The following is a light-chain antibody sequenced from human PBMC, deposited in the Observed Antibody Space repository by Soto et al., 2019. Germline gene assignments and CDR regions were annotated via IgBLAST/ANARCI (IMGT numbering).Light chain of an antibody. CDR3: AAWDDSLNGHVV. CDR1: NSNIGSNH. Sequence: QSVLTQPPSASGTPGQRVAISCSGSNSNIGSNHVNWYQQLPGTAPKLLIYGNNQRPSGVPDRFSGSRSGTSASPAISGLQSEDEADYYCAAWDDSLNGHVVFGGGTKVTVL. J-gene: IGLJ2*01. CDR2: GNN. V-gene: IGLV1-44*01.